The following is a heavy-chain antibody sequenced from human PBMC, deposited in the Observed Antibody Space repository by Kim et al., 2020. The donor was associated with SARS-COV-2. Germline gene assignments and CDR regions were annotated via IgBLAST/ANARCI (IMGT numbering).Heavy chain of an antibody. CDR2: IYYSGST. Sequence: SETLSLTCTVSGGSISSYYWSWIRQPPGKGLEWIGYIYYSGSTNYNPSLKSRVTISVDTSKNQFSLKLSSVTAADTAVYYCARVLSDDQQAKLIGGDNWFDPWGQGTLVTVSS. V-gene: IGHV4-59*13. J-gene: IGHJ5*02. D-gene: IGHD2-8*01. CDR3: ARVLSDDQQAKLIGGDNWFDP. CDR1: GGSISSYY.